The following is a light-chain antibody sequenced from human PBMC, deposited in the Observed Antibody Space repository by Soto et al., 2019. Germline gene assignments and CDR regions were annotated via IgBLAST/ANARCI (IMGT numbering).Light chain of an antibody. CDR1: QSVSNNY. CDR2: GAS. V-gene: IGKV3-20*01. Sequence: EIVLTQSPGTLSPSPGERATLSCRASQSVSNNYLAWYQQKPGQAPRLLIYGASNRATGIPDRFSGSGSGTDFTLTIDRLEPEDFAVYYCHQYYSSPTTFGGGTKVDIK. CDR3: HQYYSSPTT. J-gene: IGKJ4*01.